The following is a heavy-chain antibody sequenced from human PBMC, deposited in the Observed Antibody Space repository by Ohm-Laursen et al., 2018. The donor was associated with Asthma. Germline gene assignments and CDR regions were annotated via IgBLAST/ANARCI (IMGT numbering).Heavy chain of an antibody. CDR1: GYTFTGYY. CDR2: INPSGGST. V-gene: IGHV1-46*01. CDR3: ARVPPSMFTIDY. Sequence: GASVKVSCKVSGYTFTGYYMHWVRQAPGQGLEWMGIINPSGGSTSYAQKFQGRVTMTRDTSTSTVYMELSSLRSEDTAVYYCARVPPSMFTIDYWGQGTLVTVSS. D-gene: IGHD3-10*01. J-gene: IGHJ4*02.